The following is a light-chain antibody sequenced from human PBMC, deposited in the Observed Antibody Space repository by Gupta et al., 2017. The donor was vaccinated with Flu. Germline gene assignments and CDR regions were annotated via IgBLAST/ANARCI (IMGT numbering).Light chain of an antibody. CDR2: DAS. Sequence: EIVLTQSPATLSLSPGERATLSCRVSQSLSSYLAWDQQKPGQAPRLLIYDASNRATGIQARFSGSGSGTDFTLTISSLEPEDSAGYYCHLRNSFGRGTKMEIK. CDR3: HLRNS. CDR1: QSLSSY. J-gene: IGKJ2*03. V-gene: IGKV3-11*01.